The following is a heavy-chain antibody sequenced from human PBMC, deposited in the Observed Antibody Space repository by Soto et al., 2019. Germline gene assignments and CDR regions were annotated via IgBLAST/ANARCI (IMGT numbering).Heavy chain of an antibody. Sequence: GASVKVSCKVSGYTLTGLSMLWVRQAPGKGLEWMGGFDPEDGETIYAQKFQGRVTMTEDTSTDTAYMELSSLRSEDTAVYYCATEDQWRGGFDYWGQGTLVTVSS. CDR1: GYTLTGLS. V-gene: IGHV1-24*01. D-gene: IGHD6-19*01. CDR3: ATEDQWRGGFDY. J-gene: IGHJ4*02. CDR2: FDPEDGET.